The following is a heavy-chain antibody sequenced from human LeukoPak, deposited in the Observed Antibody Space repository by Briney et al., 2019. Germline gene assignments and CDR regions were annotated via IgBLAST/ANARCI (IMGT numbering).Heavy chain of an antibody. Sequence: GGSLRLSCATSGFTFSSYWMCWVRQAPGKGLEWVANIKSDGSEEYYGDSVKGRFTISRDNAKNSLYLQMNSLRVEDTAVYYCARGDLWLGHWGQGSLVTVSS. J-gene: IGHJ4*02. CDR3: ARGDLWLGH. CDR2: IKSDGSEE. D-gene: IGHD3-10*01. V-gene: IGHV3-7*01. CDR1: GFTFSSYW.